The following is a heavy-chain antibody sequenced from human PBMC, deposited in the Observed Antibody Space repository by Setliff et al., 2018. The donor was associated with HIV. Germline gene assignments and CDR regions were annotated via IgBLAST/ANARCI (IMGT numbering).Heavy chain of an antibody. CDR2: IYYTGST. J-gene: IGHJ6*03. D-gene: IGHD2-8*01. CDR3: ARDSANGKTANLNYLDV. Sequence: PSETLSLTCTVSGGSISSSGDYWSWVRQHPGKGLEWIGYIYYTGSTYSNPSLQSRVRISVDTSKNQFSLRLSSVTAADTAVYYCARDSANGKTANLNYLDVWGKGTTVTAP. V-gene: IGHV4-31*03. CDR1: GGSISSSGDY.